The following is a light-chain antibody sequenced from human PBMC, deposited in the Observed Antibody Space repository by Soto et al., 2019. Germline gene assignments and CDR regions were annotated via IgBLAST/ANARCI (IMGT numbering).Light chain of an antibody. Sequence: EIVLTQSPATLSLSPGGRATLSCRASQNINRYLAWYHQKPGQPPRLLIYDASTRATGIPARFSGSGSGTDFTLTISSLEPEDFAVYYCQQSSNWPITVGQGARLEIK. CDR1: QNINRY. CDR2: DAS. CDR3: QQSSNWPIT. V-gene: IGKV3-11*01. J-gene: IGKJ5*01.